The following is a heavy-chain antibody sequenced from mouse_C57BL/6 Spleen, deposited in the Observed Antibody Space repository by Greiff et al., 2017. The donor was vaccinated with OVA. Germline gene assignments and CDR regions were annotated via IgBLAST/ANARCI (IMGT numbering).Heavy chain of an antibody. Sequence: EVQLQQSGPELVKPGASVKISCKASGYTFTDYYMNWVKQSHGKSLEWIGDINPNNGGTSYNQKFKGKATLTVDKSSSTAYMELRSLTSEDAAVYYCASYYGSSSDAMDYWGQGTSVTVSS. CDR3: ASYYGSSSDAMDY. D-gene: IGHD1-1*01. V-gene: IGHV1-26*01. J-gene: IGHJ4*01. CDR2: INPNNGGT. CDR1: GYTFTDYY.